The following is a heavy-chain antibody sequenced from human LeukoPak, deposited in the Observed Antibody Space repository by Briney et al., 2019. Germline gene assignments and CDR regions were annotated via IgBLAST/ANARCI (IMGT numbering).Heavy chain of an antibody. Sequence: SETLSLTCTVSGGSISSSSYYWGWIRQPPGKGLEWIGSIYYSGSTYYNPSLKSRVTISVDTSKNQFSLKLSSVTAADTAVYYCASSTYYDILNYIYWGQGTLVTVSS. D-gene: IGHD3-9*01. V-gene: IGHV4-39*07. CDR3: ASSTYYDILNYIY. CDR2: IYYSGST. J-gene: IGHJ4*02. CDR1: GGSISSSSYY.